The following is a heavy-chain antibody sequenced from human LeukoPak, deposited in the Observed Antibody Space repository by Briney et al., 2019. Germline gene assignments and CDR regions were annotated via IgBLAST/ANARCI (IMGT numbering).Heavy chain of an antibody. Sequence: ATVKISCKTSGYTFADYYIHWVQQAPGKGLQWMGRIDPADGKTKFSEKFQARVTITADTSTDTACMELSSLRSDDTAVYYCARDTSITSALWGQGTLVTVSS. CDR3: ARDTSITSAL. D-gene: IGHD1-14*01. J-gene: IGHJ4*02. CDR2: IDPADGKT. CDR1: GYTFADYY. V-gene: IGHV1-69-2*01.